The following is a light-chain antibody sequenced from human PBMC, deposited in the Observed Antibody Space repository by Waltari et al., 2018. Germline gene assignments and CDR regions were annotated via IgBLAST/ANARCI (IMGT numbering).Light chain of an antibody. Sequence: SSALTQPPSVSVSPGQTASIPCSGDHLGHQYASWYQQKQGQSPLLVIYEDNKRPSGIPERFSGSSTGNTATLTISGTQAMDEADYYCQAWDSSPDVIGTGTKVTVL. J-gene: IGLJ1*01. CDR2: EDN. CDR1: HLGHQY. CDR3: QAWDSSPDV. V-gene: IGLV3-1*01.